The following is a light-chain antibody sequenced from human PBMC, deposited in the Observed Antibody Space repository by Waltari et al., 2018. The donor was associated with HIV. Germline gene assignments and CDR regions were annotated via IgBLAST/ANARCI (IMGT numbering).Light chain of an antibody. CDR1: TSDTGGFAY. CDR2: EFT. J-gene: IGLJ1*01. V-gene: IGLV2-14*03. CDR3: SSYTKTGTTV. Sequence: QSALTQPASVSGSPGQSITIPCTGSTSDTGGFAYVSWYQQYPGTAPKLIIFEFTNRPSGISPRFSASKSNNTASLTISGLQADDEAEYYCSSYTKTGTTVFGPGTKVSVL.